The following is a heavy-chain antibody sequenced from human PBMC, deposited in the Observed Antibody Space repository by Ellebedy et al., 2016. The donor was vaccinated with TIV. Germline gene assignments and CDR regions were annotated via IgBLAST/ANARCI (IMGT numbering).Heavy chain of an antibody. V-gene: IGHV5-51*01. D-gene: IGHD2-15*01. CDR1: RYSFTNHW. Sequence: TVSCKGSRYSFTNHWIGWVRQMPGKGLEWMGILYPGDSDPRYSPSFQGQVTISADKSISTAYLQWSSLKASDTAMYYCAISRCSGGNCYYPNYSDSWGQGTLVTVSS. J-gene: IGHJ4*02. CDR2: LYPGDSDP. CDR3: AISRCSGGNCYYPNYSDS.